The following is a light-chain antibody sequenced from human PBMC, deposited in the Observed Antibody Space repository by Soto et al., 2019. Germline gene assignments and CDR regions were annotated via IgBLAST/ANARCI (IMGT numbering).Light chain of an antibody. V-gene: IGLV4-69*01. CDR2: VNSDGSH. J-gene: IGLJ3*02. Sequence: QSVLTQSPSASASLGASVKLTCTLHSGHSSYAIAWHQQQPEKGPRYLMKVNSDGSHSKGDGIPDRFSGSSSGAERYLIISSLQSEDEADYYCQTWGTGIWVFGEGTKLTVL. CDR1: SGHSSYA. CDR3: QTWGTGIWV.